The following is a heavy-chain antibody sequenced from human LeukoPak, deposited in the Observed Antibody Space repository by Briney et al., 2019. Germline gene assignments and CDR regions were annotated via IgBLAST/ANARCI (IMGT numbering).Heavy chain of an antibody. J-gene: IGHJ4*02. CDR3: ARDRLDY. D-gene: IGHD6-6*01. Sequence: GGSLRLSCAASGFSFYSYEMNWVRQAPGKGLEWVSYISGSGSVIYYADSVKGRFTISRGNAKNSLYLQMNSLRAEDTAVYYCARDRLDYWGQGTLATVSS. CDR2: ISGSGSVI. CDR1: GFSFYSYE. V-gene: IGHV3-48*03.